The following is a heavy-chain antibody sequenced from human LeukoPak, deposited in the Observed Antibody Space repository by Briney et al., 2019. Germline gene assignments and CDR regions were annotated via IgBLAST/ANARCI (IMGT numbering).Heavy chain of an antibody. Sequence: GGSLRLSCAASGFTFSSYGMHWVRQAPGKGLEWVGRIKSKTDGGTTDYAAPVKGRFTISRDDSKNTLYLQMNSLKTEDTAVYYCTTPYYDSSGYYSVDYWGQGTLVTVSS. CDR3: TTPYYDSSGYYSVDY. CDR2: IKSKTDGGTT. CDR1: GFTFSSYG. J-gene: IGHJ4*02. V-gene: IGHV3-15*07. D-gene: IGHD3-22*01.